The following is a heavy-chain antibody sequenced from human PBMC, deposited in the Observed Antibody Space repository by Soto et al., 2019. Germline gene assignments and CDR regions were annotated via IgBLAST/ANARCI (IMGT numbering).Heavy chain of an antibody. CDR2: IYYSGST. V-gene: IGHV4-30-4*01. J-gene: IGHJ5*02. Sequence: PSETLSLTCTVSGGSISSGDYYWSWIRQPPGKGLEWIGYIYYSGSTYYNPSLKSRLTITVDTSKNQFSLKLSSVTSADTAVYFCARWDEKNNWFDPWGQGTLVTVS. D-gene: IGHD1-26*01. CDR1: GGSISSGDYY. CDR3: ARWDEKNNWFDP.